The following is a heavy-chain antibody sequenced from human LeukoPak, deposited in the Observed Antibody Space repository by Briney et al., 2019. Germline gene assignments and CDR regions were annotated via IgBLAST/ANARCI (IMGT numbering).Heavy chain of an antibody. CDR2: ISSSSSYI. CDR3: ARGADNHDILTGGMDV. J-gene: IGHJ6*04. Sequence: PGGSLRLSCAASGFTFSTYTMNWVRQAPGQGLEWVSSISSSSSYIYYADSLKGRFTISRDNAKKSLYLQMNSLRAEDTAVYYCARGADNHDILTGGMDVWGKGTTVTISS. V-gene: IGHV3-21*01. D-gene: IGHD3-9*01. CDR1: GFTFSTYT.